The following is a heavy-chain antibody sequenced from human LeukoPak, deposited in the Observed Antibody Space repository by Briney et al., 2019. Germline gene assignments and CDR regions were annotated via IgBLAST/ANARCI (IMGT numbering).Heavy chain of an antibody. Sequence: GGSLRLSCAASGFTFSSYSMSWVRQAPGKGLEWVSSISSSSSYIYYADSVKGRFTISRDNAKNSLYLQMNSLRAEDTAVYYCASGLYCSSTSCRVQHWGQGTLVTVSS. V-gene: IGHV3-21*01. CDR3: ASGLYCSSTSCRVQH. J-gene: IGHJ1*01. D-gene: IGHD2-2*01. CDR1: GFTFSSYS. CDR2: ISSSSSYI.